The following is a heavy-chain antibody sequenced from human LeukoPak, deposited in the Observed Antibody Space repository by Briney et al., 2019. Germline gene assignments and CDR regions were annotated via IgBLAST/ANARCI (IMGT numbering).Heavy chain of an antibody. V-gene: IGHV4-39*07. J-gene: IGHJ4*02. CDR2: IHYSGST. CDR1: GGSISSSSYY. Sequence: SETLSLTCTVSGGSISSSSYYWGWIRQPPGKGLEWIGSIHYSGSTYYNPSLKSRVTISVDTSKNQFSLKLSSVTAADTAVYYCARVTGIAVAGTYYWGQGTLVTVSS. CDR3: ARVTGIAVAGTYY. D-gene: IGHD6-19*01.